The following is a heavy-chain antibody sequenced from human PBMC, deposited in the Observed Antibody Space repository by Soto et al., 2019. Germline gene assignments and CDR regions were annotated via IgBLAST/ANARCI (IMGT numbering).Heavy chain of an antibody. Sequence: QLQLQESGPGLVKPSETLSLTCTISGGSISSSSYYWGWIRQPPGKGLEWIRSIYYSGRTYYNPALKSRITISVDTSKNQFSLKLSSVSAADTAVYYCARHTPAISISDHWGQGTLVTVSS. CDR1: GGSISSSSYY. D-gene: IGHD2-15*01. V-gene: IGHV4-39*01. CDR2: IYYSGRT. J-gene: IGHJ4*02. CDR3: ARHTPAISISDH.